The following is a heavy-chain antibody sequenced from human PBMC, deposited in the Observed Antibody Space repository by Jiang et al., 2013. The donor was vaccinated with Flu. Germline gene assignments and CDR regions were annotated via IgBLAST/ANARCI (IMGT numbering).Heavy chain of an antibody. CDR3: AREIRLNWGSSGGLDY. J-gene: IGHJ4*02. Sequence: LEWVSYISSSGSTIYYADSVKGRFTISRDNAKNSLYLQMNSLRAEDTAVYYCAREIRLNWGSSGGLDYWGQGTLVTVSS. CDR2: ISSSGSTI. V-gene: IGHV3-11*01. D-gene: IGHD7-27*01.